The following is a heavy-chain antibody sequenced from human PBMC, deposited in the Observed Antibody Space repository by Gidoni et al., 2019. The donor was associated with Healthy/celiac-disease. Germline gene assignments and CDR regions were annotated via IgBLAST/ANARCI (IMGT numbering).Heavy chain of an antibody. CDR3: ARDRGCSGGSCYFDYYYGMDV. D-gene: IGHD2-15*01. CDR2: ISSSSSYT. V-gene: IGHV3-11*06. J-gene: IGHJ6*02. Sequence: QVQLVESGGGLVKPGGSLRLSCAASGFTFSDYYMSWIRQAPGKGLEWVSYISSSSSYTNYADSVKGRFTISRDNAKNSLYLQMNSLRAEDTAVYYCARDRGCSGGSCYFDYYYGMDVWGQGTTVTVSS. CDR1: GFTFSDYY.